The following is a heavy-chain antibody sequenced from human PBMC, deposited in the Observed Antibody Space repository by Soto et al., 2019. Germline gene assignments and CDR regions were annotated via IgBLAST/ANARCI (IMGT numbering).Heavy chain of an antibody. V-gene: IGHV3-33*01. CDR2: IWYDGSNK. Sequence: QVQLVESGGGVVQPGRSLRLSCAASGFTFSSYGMHWVRQAPGKGLEWVAVIWYDGSNKYSADSVKGRFTISRDNSKNTLYLQMNSLRAEDTAVYYCARDKQQLPGAYWGQGTLVTVSS. CDR3: ARDKQQLPGAY. J-gene: IGHJ4*02. D-gene: IGHD6-13*01. CDR1: GFTFSSYG.